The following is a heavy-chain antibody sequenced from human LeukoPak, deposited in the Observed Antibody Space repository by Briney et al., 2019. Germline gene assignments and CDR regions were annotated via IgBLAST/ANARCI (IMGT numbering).Heavy chain of an antibody. D-gene: IGHD3-22*01. CDR3: AREALDDSSGPLDY. CDR1: SGPFIGYF. CDR2: INHSGST. Sequence: PSETLSLTCAVYSGPFIGYFWSWIRQPPGKGLEWIGEINHSGSTNYNPSLKSRVTISVDTSKNQFSLKLSSVTAADTAVYYCAREALDDSSGPLDYWGQGTLVTVSS. J-gene: IGHJ4*02. V-gene: IGHV4-34*01.